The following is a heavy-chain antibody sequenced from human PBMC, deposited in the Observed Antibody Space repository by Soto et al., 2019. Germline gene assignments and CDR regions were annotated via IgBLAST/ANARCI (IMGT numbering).Heavy chain of an antibody. CDR2: TIPIFGTA. Sequence: WASVKVSCKASGGTFSSYAISWVRQAPGQGLEWMGGTIPIFGTANYAQKFQGRVTITADESTSTAYMELSSLRSEDTAVYYCARGPRSSSWIQLWLPGGWFDPWGQGTLVTVSS. J-gene: IGHJ5*02. CDR3: ARGPRSSSWIQLWLPGGWFDP. CDR1: GGTFSSYA. V-gene: IGHV1-69*13. D-gene: IGHD5-18*01.